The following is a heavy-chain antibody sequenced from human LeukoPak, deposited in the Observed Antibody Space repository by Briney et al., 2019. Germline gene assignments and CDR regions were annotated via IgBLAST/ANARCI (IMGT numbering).Heavy chain of an antibody. V-gene: IGHV3-53*01. CDR1: GFTVSSNY. Sequence: GGSLRLSCAASGFTVSSNYMSWVRRAPGKGRGWVSVIYSGGSTYYADSVKGRFTISRDNSKNTLYLQMNSLRAEDTAVYYCAKSESSGWYWGAFGYWGQGTLVTVSS. CDR2: IYSGGST. D-gene: IGHD6-19*01. CDR3: AKSESSGWYWGAFGY. J-gene: IGHJ4*02.